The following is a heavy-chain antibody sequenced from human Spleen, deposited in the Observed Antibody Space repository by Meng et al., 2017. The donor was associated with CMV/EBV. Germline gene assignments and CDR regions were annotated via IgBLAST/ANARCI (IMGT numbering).Heavy chain of an antibody. CDR3: VRGGITTFGVVMDNCFDP. CDR1: GYTFTDYD. V-gene: IGHV1-8*03. Sequence: ASVKVSCKASGYTFTDYDVHWVRQATGQGLEWMGWMNPKTGNRGYAQRFQGRVTLSGITSKSTAYMELSSLRFEDTAVYYCVRGGITTFGVVMDNCFDPWGQGTLVTVSS. CDR2: MNPKTGNR. D-gene: IGHD3-3*01. J-gene: IGHJ5*02.